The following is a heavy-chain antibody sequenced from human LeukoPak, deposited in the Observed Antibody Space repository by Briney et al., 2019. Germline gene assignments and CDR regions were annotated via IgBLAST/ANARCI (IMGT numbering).Heavy chain of an antibody. V-gene: IGHV4-39*01. D-gene: IGHD1-26*01. J-gene: IGHJ4*02. CDR3: ARQRLWADY. Sequence: SETLSLTCTVSGDSISSSSSYWCWIRQSPGKGLEWIGSMYYSGITYYNPSLRSRVTMSVDTSNNQFSLRLNSVTAADTAVYYCARQRLWADYWGQGTLVTVSS. CDR2: MYYSGIT. CDR1: GDSISSSSSY.